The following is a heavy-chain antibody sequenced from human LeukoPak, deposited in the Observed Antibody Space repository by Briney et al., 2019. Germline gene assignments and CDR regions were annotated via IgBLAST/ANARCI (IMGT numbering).Heavy chain of an antibody. J-gene: IGHJ4*02. CDR2: INYSGPT. V-gene: IGHV4-39*07. CDR3: ARDRWFRAVVASRGIDY. CDR1: DDSISNTYYY. Sequence: PSETLSLTCTVSDDSISNTYYYWAWIRQPPGKGLEWIVGINYSGPTYYNQSLKSRVTISLDTATKQFSLKLTSVTAADTAVYYCARDRWFRAVVASRGIDYWGQGKLVTVSS. D-gene: IGHD5-12*01.